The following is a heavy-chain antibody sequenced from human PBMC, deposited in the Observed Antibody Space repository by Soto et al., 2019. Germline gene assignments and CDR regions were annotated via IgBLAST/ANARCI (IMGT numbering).Heavy chain of an antibody. CDR1: GGSFSGYY. J-gene: IGHJ6*02. D-gene: IGHD3-22*01. V-gene: IGHV4-34*01. Sequence: PSETLSLTCAVYGGSFSGYYWTWIRQPPGTELEWIGEINHSGSTNYNPSLKSRVTISVDTSKNQFSLKLSSVTAADTAVYYCARDRGYYDSSGYYYYYYGMDVWGQGTTVTVSS. CDR3: ARDRGYYDSSGYYYYYYGMDV. CDR2: INHSGST.